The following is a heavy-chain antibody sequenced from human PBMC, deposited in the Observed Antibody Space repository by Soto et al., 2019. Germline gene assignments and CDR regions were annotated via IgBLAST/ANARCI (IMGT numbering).Heavy chain of an antibody. CDR1: GFTFSSSA. V-gene: IGHV3-23*01. D-gene: IGHD6-13*01. J-gene: IGHJ4*02. CDR3: AMGLAAAGPFDY. Sequence: GESLKISCAASGFTFSSSAMSWVRQGPGKWLEWVSAISGSGGTTFYADSVKGRFTISRDNSKNTLFLQMISLRAEDTAAYYCAMGLAAAGPFDYWGQGTLVTVSS. CDR2: ISGSGGTT.